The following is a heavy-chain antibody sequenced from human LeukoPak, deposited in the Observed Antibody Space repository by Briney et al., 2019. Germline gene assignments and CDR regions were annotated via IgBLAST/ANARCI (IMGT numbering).Heavy chain of an antibody. D-gene: IGHD2-2*01. V-gene: IGHV4-39*01. CDR2: IYYSGST. CDR3: VIVVVPSTGSWFDP. Sequence: SETLSLTCTVSGGSISSSSYYWGWIRQPPGKGLEWIGSIYYSGSTYYNPSLKSRVTISVDTSKNQFTLKLRSVTAADTAVYYCVIVVVPSTGSWFDPWGQGTLVTVSS. CDR1: GGSISSSSYY. J-gene: IGHJ5*02.